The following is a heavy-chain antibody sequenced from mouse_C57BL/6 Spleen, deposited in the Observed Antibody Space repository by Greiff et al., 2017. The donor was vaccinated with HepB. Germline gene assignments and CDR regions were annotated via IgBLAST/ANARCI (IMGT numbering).Heavy chain of an antibody. Sequence: VQLQQSGGGLVKPGGSLKLSCAASGFTFSSYAMSWVRQTPEKRLEWVATISDGGSYTYYPDNVKGRFTISRDNAKNNLYLQMSHLKSEDTAMYYCARAVYDGYLDYWGQGTTLTVSS. CDR2: ISDGGSYT. CDR1: GFTFSSYA. CDR3: ARAVYDGYLDY. D-gene: IGHD2-3*01. J-gene: IGHJ2*01. V-gene: IGHV5-4*01.